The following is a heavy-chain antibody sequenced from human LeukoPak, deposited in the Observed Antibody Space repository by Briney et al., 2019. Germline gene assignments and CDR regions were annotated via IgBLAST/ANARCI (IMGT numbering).Heavy chain of an antibody. V-gene: IGHV3-64*01. Sequence: GGSLRLSCAASGFTFSNYALHLVRQAPGKGLEYVSAISSNGDATFYANSVKGRFTISRDNSKNTLYLQMGSLRAEDMAVYYCVRVGNYREFDYWGQGTLVTVSS. CDR3: VRVGNYREFDY. CDR1: GFTFSNYA. J-gene: IGHJ4*02. D-gene: IGHD1-7*01. CDR2: ISSNGDAT.